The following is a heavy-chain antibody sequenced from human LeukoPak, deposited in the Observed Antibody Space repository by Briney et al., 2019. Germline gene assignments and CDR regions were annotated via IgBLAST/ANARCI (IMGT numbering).Heavy chain of an antibody. CDR1: GYTFTSYG. V-gene: IGHV1-18*01. CDR3: ARRLAEAFDI. CDR2: ISAYNGNT. Sequence: GASVKVSCKASGYTFTSYGISRVRQAPGQGLERMGWISAYNGNTNYAQKLQGRVTMTRDTSTSTVYMELSSLRSEDTAVYYCARRLAEAFDIWGQGTMVTVSS. J-gene: IGHJ3*02.